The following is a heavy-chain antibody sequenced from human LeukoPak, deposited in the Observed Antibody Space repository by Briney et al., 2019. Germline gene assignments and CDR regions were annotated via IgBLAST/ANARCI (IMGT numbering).Heavy chain of an antibody. D-gene: IGHD3-10*01. CDR1: GGSISSSSYY. V-gene: IGHV4-39*07. CDR2: IYYSGST. CDR3: ARDLLRGDFDY. Sequence: SETLSLTCTVSGGSISSSSYYWGWIRQPPGKGLEWIGSIYYSGSTYYNPSLKSRVTISVDTSKNQFSLKLTSVTAADTAVYYCARDLLRGDFDYWGQGTLVTVSS. J-gene: IGHJ4*02.